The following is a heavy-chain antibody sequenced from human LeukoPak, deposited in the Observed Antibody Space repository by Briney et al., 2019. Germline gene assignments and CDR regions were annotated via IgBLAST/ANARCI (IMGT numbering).Heavy chain of an antibody. V-gene: IGHV3-30*02. J-gene: IGHJ4*02. CDR3: VKESLMGDY. D-gene: IGHD3-10*01. CDR2: LQSDGIHK. Sequence: SGGSLRLSCAASGFAFRNNGMHWVRQAPGKGLEWMTFLQSDGIHKDYADSVKGRFTVSRDNSKNTLYLQMNNLRPDDTAVYYCVKESLMGDYWGQGTLVTVSS. CDR1: GFAFRNNG.